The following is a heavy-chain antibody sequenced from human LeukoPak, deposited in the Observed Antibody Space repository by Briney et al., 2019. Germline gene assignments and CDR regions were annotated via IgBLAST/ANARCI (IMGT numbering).Heavy chain of an antibody. CDR2: IYYTGST. V-gene: IGHV4-59*01. CDR1: GGSISSSY. D-gene: IGHD6-13*01. J-gene: IGHJ5*02. CDR3: ARDYSTYSSSWYAWFDP. Sequence: PSETLSLTCTVSGGSISSSYWSWIRQPPGKGLEWIGYIYYTGSTTYNPSLKSRVTISVDTSKNQFSLKLRSVTAADTAVYYCARDYSTYSSSWYAWFDPWGQGTLVTVSS.